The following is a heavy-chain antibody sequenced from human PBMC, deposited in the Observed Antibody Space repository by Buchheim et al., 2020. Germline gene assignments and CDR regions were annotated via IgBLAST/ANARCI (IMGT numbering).Heavy chain of an antibody. D-gene: IGHD3-22*01. CDR1: GGSISSSSYY. CDR3: ARRSTYYYDSSGYYYFDY. J-gene: IGHJ4*02. V-gene: IGHV4-39*01. CDR2: IYYSGST. Sequence: QLQLQESGPGLVKPSETLSLTCTVSGGSISSSSYYWGWIRQPPGKGLEWIGSIYYSGSTYYNPSLKRRVTISVDTSKNQFSLKLSSVTAADTAVYYCARRSTYYYDSSGYYYFDYWGQGTL.